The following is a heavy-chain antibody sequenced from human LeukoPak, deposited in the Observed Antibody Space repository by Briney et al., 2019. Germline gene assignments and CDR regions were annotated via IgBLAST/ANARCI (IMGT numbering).Heavy chain of an antibody. CDR3: AKVTNYYDSSGGY. V-gene: IGHV3-23*01. CDR2: ISGSGGST. CDR1: GFTFSSYA. Sequence: PGGSLRLSCAASGFTFSSYAMSWVRQAPGKGLEWVSAISGSGGSTYYADSVKGRFTISRDNSNNTLYLQMNSLRAEDTAVYYCAKVTNYYDSSGGYWGQGTLVTVSS. J-gene: IGHJ4*02. D-gene: IGHD3-22*01.